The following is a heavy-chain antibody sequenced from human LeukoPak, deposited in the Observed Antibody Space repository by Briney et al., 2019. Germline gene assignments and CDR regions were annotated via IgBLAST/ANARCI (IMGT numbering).Heavy chain of an antibody. Sequence: GGSLRLSCAASGFTFKTYSMSWVRQAPGKGLEWVSVIYSGGSTYYADSVKGRFTISRDNSKNTLYLQMNSLRAEDTAVYYCARRFTMVRGVIIDDFAFDIWGQGTMVTVSS. D-gene: IGHD3-10*01. CDR1: GFTFKTYS. CDR3: ARRFTMVRGVIIDDFAFDI. CDR2: IYSGGST. J-gene: IGHJ3*02. V-gene: IGHV3-66*04.